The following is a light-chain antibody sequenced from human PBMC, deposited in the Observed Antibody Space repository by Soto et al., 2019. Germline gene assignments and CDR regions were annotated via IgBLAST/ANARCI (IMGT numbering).Light chain of an antibody. Sequence: ERVIAPSPATLSVSPGEVATLSRRASQSVSTNLAWYQQKRGQAPRLLIYGTSSRAAGIPARFSGSGSETEFTLTISSLQSEDFAVYYCQQYINWPTFGGGTKVDIK. CDR2: GTS. J-gene: IGKJ4*01. CDR1: QSVSTN. CDR3: QQYINWPT. V-gene: IGKV3-15*01.